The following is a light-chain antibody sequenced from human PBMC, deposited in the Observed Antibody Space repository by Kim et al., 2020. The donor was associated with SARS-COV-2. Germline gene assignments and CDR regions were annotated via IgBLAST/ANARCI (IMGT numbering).Light chain of an antibody. CDR1: QDIGND. J-gene: IGKJ5*01. Sequence: ASVGDSVTITCRASQDIGNDFGWYQQNPGRAPKRLIYGASNLQSGVPSRFSGSGSETEFTLTINSLQPEDFATYFCLQHRTYPITFGQGTRLEIK. CDR2: GAS. CDR3: LQHRTYPIT. V-gene: IGKV1-17*01.